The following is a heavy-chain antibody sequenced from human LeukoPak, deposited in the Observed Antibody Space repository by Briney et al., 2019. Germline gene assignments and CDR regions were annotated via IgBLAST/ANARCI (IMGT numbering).Heavy chain of an antibody. CDR1: GFTFSSYA. CDR2: ISGSGGST. J-gene: IGHJ4*02. Sequence: TGGSLRLSCAASGFTFSSYAMSWVRQAPGKGLEWVSAISGSGGSTYYADSVKGRFTISRDNSKNTLYLQMNSLRAEDTAVYYCAKARYCSGGSCYHDYWGQGTLVTISS. V-gene: IGHV3-23*01. CDR3: AKARYCSGGSCYHDY. D-gene: IGHD2-15*01.